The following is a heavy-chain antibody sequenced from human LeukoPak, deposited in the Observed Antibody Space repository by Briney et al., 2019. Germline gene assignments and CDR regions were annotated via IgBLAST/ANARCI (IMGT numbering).Heavy chain of an antibody. CDR3: AREGGGGYYDSSGNYYSYYFDY. J-gene: IGHJ4*02. D-gene: IGHD3-22*01. Sequence: GGPLRLSCAASGFTFSSYEMNWVRQAPGKGLEWVSYISSSSSTISYADSVKGRFTISRDNAKNSLYLQMNSLRPEDTAIYYCAREGGGGYYDSSGNYYSYYFDYWGQGTLVTVSS. CDR2: ISSSSSTI. V-gene: IGHV3-48*03. CDR1: GFTFSSYE.